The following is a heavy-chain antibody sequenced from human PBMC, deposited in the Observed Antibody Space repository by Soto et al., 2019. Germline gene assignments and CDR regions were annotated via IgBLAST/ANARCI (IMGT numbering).Heavy chain of an antibody. J-gene: IGHJ4*02. CDR3: ANILRSPRPGVGATDY. D-gene: IGHD1-26*01. Sequence: EVQLLESGGGLVQPGGSLRLSCAASGFTFNNYAMSWVRQAPGKGLEWVSAISGSAVSTYYADSAKGRFTISRDNSKNTVYLQMNSVRAEDTAVYYCANILRSPRPGVGATDYWGQGTLVTVSS. V-gene: IGHV3-23*01. CDR1: GFTFNNYA. CDR2: ISGSAVST.